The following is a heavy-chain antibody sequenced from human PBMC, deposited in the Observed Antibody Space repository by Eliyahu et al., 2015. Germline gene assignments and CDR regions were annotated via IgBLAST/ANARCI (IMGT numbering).Heavy chain of an antibody. D-gene: IGHD3-3*01. J-gene: IGHJ4*02. CDR3: AKVPSSGYYTGYYFDY. V-gene: IGHV3-23*01. Sequence: EVQLLESGGDLVQPGGSLRLSCAXSGFXFSXYAMSWVRQAPGKGLEWVSSISGSGGSTYYADSVKGRFTISRDNSKNTLYLQMNSLRAEDTAVYYCAKVPSSGYYTGYYFDYWGQGTLVTVFS. CDR2: ISGSGGST. CDR1: GFXFSXYA.